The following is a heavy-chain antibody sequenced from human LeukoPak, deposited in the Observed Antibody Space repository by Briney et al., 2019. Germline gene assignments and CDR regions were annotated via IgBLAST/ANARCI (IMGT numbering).Heavy chain of an antibody. V-gene: IGHV1-69*01. CDR3: ARAQRPIVVVPAAPDAFDI. D-gene: IGHD2-2*01. Sequence: GASVKLTCKASGATFSIYAISWVRQAPGPGLEWMGGIIPIFGTANYSQKFQGRVTITADESTSTAYLELSSLRSEDTAVYYCARAQRPIVVVPAAPDAFDIWGQGTMVTVSS. J-gene: IGHJ3*02. CDR1: GATFSIYA. CDR2: IIPIFGTA.